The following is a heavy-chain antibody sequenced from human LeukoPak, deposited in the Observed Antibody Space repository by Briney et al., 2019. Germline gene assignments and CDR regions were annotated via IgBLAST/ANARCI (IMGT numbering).Heavy chain of an antibody. CDR2: ISSNGGST. CDR1: GFTFSSYA. J-gene: IGHJ4*02. D-gene: IGHD3-10*01. Sequence: PGGSLRLSCAASGFTFSSYAMHWVRQAPGKGLEYVSAISSNGGSTYYANSVKGRFTISRDNSKNTLYLQMNSLRAEDTAVYYCAKDRGSWFGELFSDYWGQGTLVTVSS. CDR3: AKDRGSWFGELFSDY. V-gene: IGHV3-64*01.